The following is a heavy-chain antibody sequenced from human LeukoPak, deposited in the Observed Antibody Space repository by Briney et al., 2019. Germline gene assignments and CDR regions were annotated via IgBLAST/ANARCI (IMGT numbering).Heavy chain of an antibody. Sequence: SETLSLTCTVSGDSISPFCWTWLRQPPGKGLEWIGNIYYSGSTSYNPSLKSRVTIPLDTSKNQFSLRLTSVTAADTAVYYCARGSTRNFYDSRAGFDFWGQGTLLTVSS. CDR1: GDSISPFC. CDR2: IYYSGST. V-gene: IGHV4-59*01. J-gene: IGHJ4*02. CDR3: ARGSTRNFYDSRAGFDF. D-gene: IGHD3-22*01.